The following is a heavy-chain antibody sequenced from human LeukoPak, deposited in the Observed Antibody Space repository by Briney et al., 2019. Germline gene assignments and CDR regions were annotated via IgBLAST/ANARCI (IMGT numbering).Heavy chain of an antibody. CDR1: GFTFRTFW. CDR2: IKQDGSEK. D-gene: IGHD3-22*01. V-gene: IGHV3-7*01. Sequence: GGSPRLSCTASGFTFRTFWMAWVRQAPGKGLEWVAIIKQDGSEKKSVDSVKGRFTISRDNAKNSLYLQMNSLRAEDTAVYYCARDPGRGYDIWGQGTMVTVSS. CDR3: ARDPGRGYDI. J-gene: IGHJ3*02.